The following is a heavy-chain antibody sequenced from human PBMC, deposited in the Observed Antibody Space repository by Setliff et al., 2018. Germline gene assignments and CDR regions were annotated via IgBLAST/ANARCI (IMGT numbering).Heavy chain of an antibody. CDR2: INHRGST. Sequence: PSETLSLTCAVNGDSFSDYYWSWIRQPPGKGLEWIEEINHRGSTNYSPSLRSRVTMSVGTSKKQFALNLRSVTAADTAVYYCVRDRTAYSYGLDVWGQGTTVTVSS. D-gene: IGHD5-18*01. V-gene: IGHV4-34*01. CDR1: GDSFSDYY. CDR3: VRDRTAYSYGLDV. J-gene: IGHJ6*02.